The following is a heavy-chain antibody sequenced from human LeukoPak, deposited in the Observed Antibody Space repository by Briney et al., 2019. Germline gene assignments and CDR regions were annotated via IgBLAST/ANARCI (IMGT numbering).Heavy chain of an antibody. CDR2: IYSTGST. CDR3: ARSSSSWYRLDY. Sequence: PSETLSLTCTVSGGSITSGSYYWSWLRQPAGKGLEWIGRIYSTGSTNYNPSLKSRVTMSVDTSKNQFSLRLNSVTAADTAVYYCARSSSSWYRLDYWGQGTLVTVSS. V-gene: IGHV4-61*02. CDR1: GGSITSGSYY. D-gene: IGHD6-13*01. J-gene: IGHJ4*02.